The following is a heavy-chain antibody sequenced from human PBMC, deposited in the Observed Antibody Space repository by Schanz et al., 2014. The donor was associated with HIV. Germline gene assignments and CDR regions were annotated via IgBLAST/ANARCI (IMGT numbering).Heavy chain of an antibody. Sequence: QVQLIQSGAEVKKPGSSVKVSCRASGGTVNRYAISWVRQAPGQGLEWMGGIIPIFGPANYAQKFQGRVTITADESTSTAYMELSSLRSEDTAVYYCARAAFSSEYYYGMDVWGQGTTVTVSS. D-gene: IGHD3-3*02. V-gene: IGHV1-69*01. CDR1: GGTVNRYA. CDR2: IIPIFGPA. CDR3: ARAAFSSEYYYGMDV. J-gene: IGHJ6*02.